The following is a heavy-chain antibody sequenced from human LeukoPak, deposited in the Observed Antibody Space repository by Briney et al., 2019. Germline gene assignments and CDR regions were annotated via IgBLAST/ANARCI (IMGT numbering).Heavy chain of an antibody. CDR3: ARQITRSGLGGYFDY. Sequence: SETLSLTCTVSGGSTSGSSYYWGWIRQPPGKGLEWIGSIYYSGSTYYNPSLKSRVTISVDTSKNQFSLKLSSVTAADTAVYYCARQITRSGLGGYFDYWGQGTLVTVSS. CDR2: IYYSGST. V-gene: IGHV4-39*01. CDR1: GGSTSGSSYY. D-gene: IGHD2-15*01. J-gene: IGHJ4*02.